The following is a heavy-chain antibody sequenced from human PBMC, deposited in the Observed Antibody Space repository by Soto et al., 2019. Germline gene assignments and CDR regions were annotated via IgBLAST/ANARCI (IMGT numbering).Heavy chain of an antibody. D-gene: IGHD2-15*01. CDR3: ARSEIVVVVAATPYFDY. V-gene: IGHV1-69*13. J-gene: IGHJ4*02. Sequence: ASVKVSCKASGGTFSSYAISWVRQAPGQGLEWMGGIIPIFGTANYAQKFQGRVTITADESTSTAYMELSSLRSEDTAVYYCARSEIVVVVAATPYFDYWGRGTLVTVS. CDR2: IIPIFGTA. CDR1: GGTFSSYA.